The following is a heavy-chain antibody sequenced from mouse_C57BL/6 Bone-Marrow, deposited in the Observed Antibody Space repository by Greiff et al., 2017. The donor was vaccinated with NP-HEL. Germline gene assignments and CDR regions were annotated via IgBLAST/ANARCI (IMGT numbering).Heavy chain of an antibody. Sequence: QVQLQQPGAELVRPGTSVKLSCKASGYTFTSYWMHWVKQRPGQGLEWIGVIDPSDSYTNYHQKFKGKAPLTVDTSSSTASMQLSSLTSEDSAVYYCAKPYYSNSWFAYWGQGTLGTVSA. CDR3: AKPYYSNSWFAY. CDR2: IDPSDSYT. D-gene: IGHD2-5*01. CDR1: GYTFTSYW. V-gene: IGHV1-59*01. J-gene: IGHJ3*01.